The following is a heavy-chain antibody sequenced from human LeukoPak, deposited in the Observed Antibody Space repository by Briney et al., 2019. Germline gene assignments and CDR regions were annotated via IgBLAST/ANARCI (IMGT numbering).Heavy chain of an antibody. J-gene: IGHJ6*03. D-gene: IGHD2-8*01. V-gene: IGHV1-69*13. Sequence: GASVKVSCKASGGTFSSYAISWVRQAPGQGLEWMGGIIPIFGTANYAQKFQGRVTITADESTSTAYVELSSLRSEDTAVYYCARPANGYYYYYMDVWGKGTTVTISS. CDR1: GGTFSSYA. CDR3: ARPANGYYYYYMDV. CDR2: IIPIFGTA.